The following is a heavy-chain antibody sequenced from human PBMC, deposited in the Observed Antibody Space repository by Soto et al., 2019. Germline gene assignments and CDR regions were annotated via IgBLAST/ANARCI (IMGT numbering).Heavy chain of an antibody. V-gene: IGHV3-30*18. CDR2: ISYDGSNK. J-gene: IGHJ3*02. Sequence: QVQLVESGGGVVQPGRSLRLSCAASGFTFSSYGTHWVRQAPGKGLEWVAVISYDGSNKYYADSVKGRFTISRDNSKNTLYLQMNSLRAEDTAVYYCAKIHVDREGYAFDIWGQGTMVTVSS. CDR1: GFTFSSYG. D-gene: IGHD1-26*01. CDR3: AKIHVDREGYAFDI.